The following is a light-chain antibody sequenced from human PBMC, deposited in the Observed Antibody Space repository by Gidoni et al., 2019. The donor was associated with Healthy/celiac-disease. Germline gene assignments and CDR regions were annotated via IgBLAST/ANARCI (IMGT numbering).Light chain of an antibody. CDR1: QSVSSN. Sequence: EIVITQSPATLSVSPAERATLSCRASQSVSSNLAWYQQKPGQAPRPLIDGASTRATGIPARFSGSGSGTEFTLTISSLQSEDFAVYYCQQYNNWPPLNLXGGTKVEIK. CDR2: GAS. J-gene: IGKJ4*01. V-gene: IGKV3-15*01. CDR3: QQYNNWPPLN.